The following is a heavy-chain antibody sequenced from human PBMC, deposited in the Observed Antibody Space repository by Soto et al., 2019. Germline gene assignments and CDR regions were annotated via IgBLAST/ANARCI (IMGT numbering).Heavy chain of an antibody. CDR2: TSGSGGST. D-gene: IGHD2-2*03. CDR1: GFTFSSYA. Sequence: PGGSLRLSCAASGFTFSSYAMSWVRQAPGKGLEWVSATSGSGGSTYYADSVKGRFTISRDNSKNTLYLQMNSLRAEDTAVYYCAKETGYCSSTSCPQPVYYYYGMEVWGQGTTVSASS. V-gene: IGHV3-23*01. CDR3: AKETGYCSSTSCPQPVYYYYGMEV. J-gene: IGHJ6*02.